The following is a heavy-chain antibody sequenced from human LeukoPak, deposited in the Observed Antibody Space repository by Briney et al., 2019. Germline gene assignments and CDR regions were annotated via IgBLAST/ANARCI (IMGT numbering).Heavy chain of an antibody. J-gene: IGHJ6*03. CDR3: ARALGDCSSTSCRTAYYYYMDV. Sequence: ASVKVSCKASGYTFTSYGISWVRQAPGQGLEWMGWISAYNGNTNYAQKLQGRVTMTTDTSTSTAYMELRSLRSDDTAVYYCARALGDCSSTSCRTAYYYYMDVWGKGTTVTVSS. CDR2: ISAYNGNT. V-gene: IGHV1-18*01. D-gene: IGHD2-2*01. CDR1: GYTFTSYG.